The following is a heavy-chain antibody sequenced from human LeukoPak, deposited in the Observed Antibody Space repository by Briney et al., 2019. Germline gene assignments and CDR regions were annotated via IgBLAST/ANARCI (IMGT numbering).Heavy chain of an antibody. J-gene: IGHJ5*02. CDR1: GFTFSNYV. V-gene: IGHV3-30*03. Sequence: GGSLKLSCAASGFTFSNYVMQWVRQAPGKGLEWVALIAHDGSNKYYADSVKGRFTISRENSKSTVYLQMNSLRAEDTAVYYCARELAVAGNWFDPWGQGTLVTVSS. D-gene: IGHD6-19*01. CDR2: IAHDGSNK. CDR3: ARELAVAGNWFDP.